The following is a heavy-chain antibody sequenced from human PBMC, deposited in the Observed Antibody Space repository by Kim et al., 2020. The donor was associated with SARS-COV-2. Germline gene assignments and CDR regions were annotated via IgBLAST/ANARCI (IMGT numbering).Heavy chain of an antibody. CDR3: ASGYGSGRPYGGED. J-gene: IGHJ6*01. Sequence: SETLSLTCAVTGGSISSVGYSWSCIRQPPGKDRMWVRYIHDSTSTNYNPSLRSPVTISVYRSKNQLSLNLITVTAADTAVYYCASGYGSGRPYGGEDWG. CDR1: GGSISSVGYS. CDR2: IHDSTST. V-gene: IGHV4-30-2*01. D-gene: IGHD3-10*01.